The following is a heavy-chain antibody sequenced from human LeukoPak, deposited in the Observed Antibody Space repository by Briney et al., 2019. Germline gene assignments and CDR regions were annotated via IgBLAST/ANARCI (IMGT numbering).Heavy chain of an antibody. J-gene: IGHJ1*01. V-gene: IGHV3-21*01. CDR2: ISSSSSYI. CDR3: AREVYEEYFQH. D-gene: IGHD5/OR15-5a*01. CDR1: GFTFSSYS. Sequence: GGSLRLSCAASGFTFSSYSMNWVRQAPGKGLEWVSSISSSSSYIYYADSVKGRFTISRDNAKNSLYLQMNRLRAEDTAVYYCAREVYEEYFQHWGQGTLVTVSS.